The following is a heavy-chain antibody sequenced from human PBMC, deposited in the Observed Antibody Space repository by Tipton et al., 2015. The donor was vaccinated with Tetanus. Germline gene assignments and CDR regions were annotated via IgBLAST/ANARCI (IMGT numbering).Heavy chain of an antibody. CDR3: ARTPDYYYGMDV. Sequence: TLSLTCAVSGASISPYYWSWIRQPPGKGLEWIGEIYYSGTTNYNPSLKSRVTISTDKSKNQVSLRLNSVTAADTAVYFCARTPDYYYGMDVWGQGTTVTVSS. CDR1: GASISPYY. V-gene: IGHV4-59*12. CDR2: IYYSGTT. J-gene: IGHJ6*02.